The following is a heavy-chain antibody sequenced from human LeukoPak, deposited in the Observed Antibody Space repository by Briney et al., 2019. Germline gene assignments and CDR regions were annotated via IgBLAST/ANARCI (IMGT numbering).Heavy chain of an antibody. CDR1: GYSFTIYW. Sequence: GESLKISCKGFGYSFTIYWIGWVRQMPGKGLEWMGIIYPGDSDTRYSPSFQGQVTISADKSISTAYLQWSSLKASDTAMYYCARQYATTTFDYWGQGTLVTVSS. J-gene: IGHJ4*02. V-gene: IGHV5-51*01. D-gene: IGHD1-14*01. CDR3: ARQYATTTFDY. CDR2: IYPGDSDT.